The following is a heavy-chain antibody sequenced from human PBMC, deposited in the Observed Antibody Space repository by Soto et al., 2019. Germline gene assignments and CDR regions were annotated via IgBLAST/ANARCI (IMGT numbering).Heavy chain of an antibody. V-gene: IGHV4-59*01. CDR3: ARAHQSPHGACDI. CDR1: GGSISSYY. J-gene: IGHJ3*02. CDR2: IYYSGST. Sequence: QVQLQESGPGLVKPSETLSLTCTVSGGSISSYYWSWIRQPPGKGLEWIGYIYYSGSTNYNPSLKSRVTISVDTSKNQFSLKLSSVTAADTAVYYCARAHQSPHGACDIWGQGTMVTVSS.